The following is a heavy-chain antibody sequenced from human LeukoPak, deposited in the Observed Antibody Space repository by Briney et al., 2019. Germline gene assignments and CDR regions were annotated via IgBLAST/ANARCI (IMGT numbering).Heavy chain of an antibody. CDR2: ISYDGSNK. CDR1: GFTFSSYG. J-gene: IGHJ6*04. Sequence: GGSLRLSCAASGFTFSSYGMHWARQAPGKGLEWVAVISYDGSNKYYADSVKGRFTISRGNAKNSLYLQMNGLRAEDTAVYYCARDLKSPYYYYYGMDVWGKGTTVTVSS. CDR3: ARDLKSPYYYYYGMDV. V-gene: IGHV3-30*03.